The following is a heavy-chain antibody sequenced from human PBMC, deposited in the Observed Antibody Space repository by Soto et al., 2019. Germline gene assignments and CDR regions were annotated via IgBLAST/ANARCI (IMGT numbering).Heavy chain of an antibody. CDR2: INPNNGGT. J-gene: IGHJ4*02. V-gene: IGHV1-2*04. CDR1: GYSFTGNS. CDR3: VSQRSGVVY. Sequence: QVHLVQSGAEVKKPGASVRVSCKASGYSFTGNSMHWVRQAPGQGLEWMGWINPNNGGTNYAQRFRGWVTMTRDTSVSTAYMNRLKPDDTAVYYCVSQRSGVVYWGQGTLVTVSS. D-gene: IGHD2-15*01.